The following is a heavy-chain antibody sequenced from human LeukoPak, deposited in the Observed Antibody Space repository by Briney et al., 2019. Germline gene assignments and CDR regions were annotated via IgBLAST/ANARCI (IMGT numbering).Heavy chain of an antibody. CDR2: INPSGGST. CDR1: GYAFTIYY. V-gene: IGHV1-46*01. J-gene: IGHJ3*02. CDR3: ARSEDAFDI. Sequence: GASVTVSFTSSGYAFTIYYMHWVRQAPGQGLEWMGIINPSGGSTSYAQKFQGRVTMTRDTSTSTVYMELSSLTFEDTAVYYCARSEDAFDIWGQGTMVTVSS.